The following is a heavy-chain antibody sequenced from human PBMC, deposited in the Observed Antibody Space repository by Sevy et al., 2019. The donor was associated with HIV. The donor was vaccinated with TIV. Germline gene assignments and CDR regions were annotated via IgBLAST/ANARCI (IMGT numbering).Heavy chain of an antibody. CDR3: ARGGVSTTTPFDY. CDR1: GGSISNYR. V-gene: IGHV4-4*07. CDR2: TYTSGSP. D-gene: IGHD3-16*02. Sequence: SETLSLTCTVSGGSISNYRWSWIRQPAGKGLEWIGRTYTSGSPNYNPSLKSRVTMSVDTSKNQFSLKLGSVTAADPAVYYCARGGVSTTTPFDYWGQGTLVTVSS. J-gene: IGHJ4*02.